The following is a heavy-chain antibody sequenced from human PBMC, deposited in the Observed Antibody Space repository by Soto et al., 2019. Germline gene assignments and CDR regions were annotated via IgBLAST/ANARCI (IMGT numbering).Heavy chain of an antibody. CDR3: ASGGAGSGPFTWELPDH. Sequence: SVKVSCKALGNTFTYRCLHWVRQAPGQALEWMGWITPFSGDVHYAQKFQERATITRDRSINTAYMRMSSLRSEDTAMYYCASGGAGSGPFTWELPDHWGQGTLVTVSS. V-gene: IGHV1-45*02. D-gene: IGHD1-26*01. CDR2: ITPFSGDV. J-gene: IGHJ4*02. CDR1: GNTFTYRC.